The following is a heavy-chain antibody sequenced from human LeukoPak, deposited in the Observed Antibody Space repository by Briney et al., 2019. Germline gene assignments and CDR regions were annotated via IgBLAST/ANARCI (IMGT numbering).Heavy chain of an antibody. CDR1: DASISGYY. J-gene: IGHJ4*02. V-gene: IGHV4-59*01. CDR2: IHFSGST. Sequence: SSVTLSLTCTVSDASISGYYWSWIRQPPGKGLEWIGSIHFSGSTNYNPSLRSRVTISVDTSKNQLSLKLSSVTAADTAVYYCARDLGGIYFDYWGQGTLVTVSS. D-gene: IGHD1-26*01. CDR3: ARDLGGIYFDY.